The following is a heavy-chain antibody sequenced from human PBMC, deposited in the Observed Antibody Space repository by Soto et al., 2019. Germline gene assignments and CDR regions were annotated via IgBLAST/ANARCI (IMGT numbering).Heavy chain of an antibody. CDR1: GGTFSSYA. D-gene: IGHD6-19*01. CDR2: IIPIFGTA. CDR3: ARDRIAVAGTGLGGSFAY. J-gene: IGHJ4*02. Sequence: VASVKVSCKASGGTFSSYAISWVRQAPGQGLEWMGGIIPIFGTANYAQKFQGRVTITADESTSTAYMELSSLRSEDTAVYYCARDRIAVAGTGLGGSFAYWGQGTLVTVSS. V-gene: IGHV1-69*13.